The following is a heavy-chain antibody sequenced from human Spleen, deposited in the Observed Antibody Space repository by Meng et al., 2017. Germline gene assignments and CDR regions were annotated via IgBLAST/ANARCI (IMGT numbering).Heavy chain of an antibody. J-gene: IGHJ4*02. CDR3: ARDEDISAAGKLFGDY. V-gene: IGHV1-2*06. Sequence: QVQLVQSGAEVKRPGASVKVSCKPSGYNFPDYYIHWVRRAPGQGLEWMGRINPKSGDTHYAQKFQARVTMTGDTSISTAYMELSGLRFDDTAMYYCARDEDISAAGKLFGDYWGQGTLVTVSS. CDR1: GYNFPDYY. CDR2: INPKSGDT. D-gene: IGHD6-25*01.